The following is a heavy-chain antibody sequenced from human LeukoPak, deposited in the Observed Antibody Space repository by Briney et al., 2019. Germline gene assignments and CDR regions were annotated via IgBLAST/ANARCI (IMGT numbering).Heavy chain of an antibody. CDR1: GYTFTSYA. J-gene: IGHJ6*02. Sequence: ASVKVSCKASGYTFTSYAMHWVRQAPGQRLEWMGWNNAGNGNTKYSQKFQGRVTITRDTSASTAYMELSSLRSEDTAVYYCAREGGADIAVAGTEYYGMDVWGQGTTVTVSS. D-gene: IGHD6-19*01. V-gene: IGHV1-3*01. CDR2: NNAGNGNT. CDR3: AREGGADIAVAGTEYYGMDV.